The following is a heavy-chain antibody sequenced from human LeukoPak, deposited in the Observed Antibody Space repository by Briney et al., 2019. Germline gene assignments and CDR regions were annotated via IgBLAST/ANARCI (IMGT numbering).Heavy chain of an antibody. D-gene: IGHD3-3*01. Sequence: GGSLRLSCAASGFTFSSYAMHWVRQDPSKGLKWVAVISYDGSNKYYADSVKGRFTISRDNSKNTLYLQMNSLRAEDTAVYYCARGPTLVLRFLEWLLSDDAFDIWGQGTMVTVSS. CDR1: GFTFSSYA. V-gene: IGHV3-30-3*01. J-gene: IGHJ3*02. CDR3: ARGPTLVLRFLEWLLSDDAFDI. CDR2: ISYDGSNK.